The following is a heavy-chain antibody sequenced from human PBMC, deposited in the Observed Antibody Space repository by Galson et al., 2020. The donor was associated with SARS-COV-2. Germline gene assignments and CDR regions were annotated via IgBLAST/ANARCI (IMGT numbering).Heavy chain of an antibody. CDR1: RRSISTYY. CDR2: LYYGGNT. D-gene: IGHD3-10*01. V-gene: IGHV4-59*08. Sequence: ASETLSPTRTVTRRSISTYYWSWIRPPPGKGLEWIGYLYYGGNTNYNPSLQSRVTISVDTSKSQFSLKLNSVTAADTAVYYCARLPVVRGVDSWGQGILVTVTS. CDR3: ARLPVVRGVDS. J-gene: IGHJ4*02.